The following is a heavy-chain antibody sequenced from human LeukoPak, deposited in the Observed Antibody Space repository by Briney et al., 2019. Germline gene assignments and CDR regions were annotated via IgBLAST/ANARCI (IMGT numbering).Heavy chain of an antibody. D-gene: IGHD3-22*01. CDR3: ARGEYYYDSSGYWQFDY. CDR1: GYSFTSYW. J-gene: IGHJ4*02. V-gene: IGHV5-51*01. CDR2: IYPGDSDT. Sequence: GESLKISCKGSGYSFTSYWISWVRQMPGKGLEWMGIIYPGDSDTRYSPSFQGQVPISADKSISTAYLQWSSLKASDTAMYYCARGEYYYDSSGYWQFDYWGQGTLVTVSS.